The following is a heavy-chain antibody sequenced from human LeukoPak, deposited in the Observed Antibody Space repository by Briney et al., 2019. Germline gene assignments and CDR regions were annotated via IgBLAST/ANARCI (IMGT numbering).Heavy chain of an antibody. J-gene: IGHJ1*01. D-gene: IGHD2-2*01. Sequence: PGGSLRLSCKASGLTFSSYAMSWVRQAPGKGLEWVSGISGSGGTTYYADSVRGRFTIDRDNSKNTLYLQMNSLRVEDTAVYYCTKDRIRSSSPAYFHHWGQGTLVPVSS. CDR3: TKDRIRSSSPAYFHH. CDR1: GLTFSSYA. V-gene: IGHV3-23*01. CDR2: ISGSGGTT.